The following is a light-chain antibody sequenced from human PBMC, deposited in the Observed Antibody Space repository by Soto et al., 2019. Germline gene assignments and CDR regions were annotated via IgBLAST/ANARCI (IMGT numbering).Light chain of an antibody. CDR1: QGISIY. CDR2: AAS. Sequence: DIQMTQSPSSLSASVGDRVTITCRSSQGISIYLAWYQQKPGQVPKLLLYAASTLHSGVPSRFSGIGSGTDFSITISSLQPEDVATYYWQKDNGAWLTFSGGTKVDIK. J-gene: IGKJ4*01. V-gene: IGKV1-27*01. CDR3: QKDNGAWLT.